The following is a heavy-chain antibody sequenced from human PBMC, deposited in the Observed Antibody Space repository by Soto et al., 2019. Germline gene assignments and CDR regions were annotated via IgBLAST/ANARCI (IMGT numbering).Heavy chain of an antibody. CDR3: ARQQTSGWFDP. CDR2: IYYSGST. CDR1: GGSISSSSYY. J-gene: IGHJ5*02. Sequence: LSLTCTVSGGSISSSSYYWGWIRQPPGKGLEWIGSIYYSGSTYYNPSLKSRVTISVDTSKNQFSLKLSSVTAADTAVYYCARQQTSGWFDPWGQGTLVTVSS. V-gene: IGHV4-39*01.